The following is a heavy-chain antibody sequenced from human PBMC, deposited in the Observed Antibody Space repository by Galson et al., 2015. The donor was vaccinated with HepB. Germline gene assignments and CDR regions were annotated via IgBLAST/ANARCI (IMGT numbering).Heavy chain of an antibody. Sequence: LSLTCTVSGGSISSGGYYWSWIRQHPGKGLEWIGYKYYSGNTYYSPSLRSRVSMSVDTSKNQFSLKLSSVTAADTAVYYCARLKFSSSYLFDHWGQGTLVTVSS. V-gene: IGHV4-31*03. CDR1: GGSISSGGYY. CDR2: KYYSGNT. D-gene: IGHD6-6*01. J-gene: IGHJ4*02. CDR3: ARLKFSSSYLFDH.